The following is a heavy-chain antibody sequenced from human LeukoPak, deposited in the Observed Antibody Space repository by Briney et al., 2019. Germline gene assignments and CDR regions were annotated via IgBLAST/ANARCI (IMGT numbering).Heavy chain of an antibody. J-gene: IGHJ4*02. CDR2: ISAYNGNT. Sequence: ASVKVSCKACGYTFTSYGISWVRQAPGQGLEWMGWISAYNGNTNYAQKLQGRVTMTTDTSTSTAYMELRSLRSDDTAVYYCARDYYDSSGYYYYFDYWGQGTLVTVSS. V-gene: IGHV1-18*01. CDR3: ARDYYDSSGYYYYFDY. CDR1: GYTFTSYG. D-gene: IGHD3-22*01.